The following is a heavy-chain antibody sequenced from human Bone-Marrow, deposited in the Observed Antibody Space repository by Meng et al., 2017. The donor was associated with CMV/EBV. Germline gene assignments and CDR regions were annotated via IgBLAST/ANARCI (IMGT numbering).Heavy chain of an antibody. Sequence: ASVKVSCKASGYTFTGYYMHWVRQASGQAPEWMGWINPNGGGTNYARKFQDRVAMTRDTSISTAYMELSRLRYDDTAVYYCAREVGVIVSYASDIWGQGTMVTVSS. CDR3: AREVGVIVSYASDI. CDR1: GYTFTGYY. CDR2: INPNGGGT. J-gene: IGHJ3*02. V-gene: IGHV1-2*02. D-gene: IGHD3-16*02.